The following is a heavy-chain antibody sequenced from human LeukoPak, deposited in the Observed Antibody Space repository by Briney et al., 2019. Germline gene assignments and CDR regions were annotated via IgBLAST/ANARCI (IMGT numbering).Heavy chain of an antibody. V-gene: IGHV3-53*01. D-gene: IGHD2/OR15-2a*01. J-gene: IGHJ4*02. CDR2: IYRGGST. Sequence: GGSLRLSCAASGFTVSSNYMSWVRQAPGKGLEWVSVIYRGGSTYYADSVKGRFTISRDNSRNTLYLQMNSLRAEDTAVYYCARSGLSRFGFWGQGTLVTVSS. CDR3: ARSGLSRFGF. CDR1: GFTVSSNY.